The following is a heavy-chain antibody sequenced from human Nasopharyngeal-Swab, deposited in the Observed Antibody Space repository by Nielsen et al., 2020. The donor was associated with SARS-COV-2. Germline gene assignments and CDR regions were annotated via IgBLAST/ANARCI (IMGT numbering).Heavy chain of an antibody. J-gene: IGHJ6*02. CDR1: GFTFDDYA. CDR3: ARDKVLCSSTSCYENYYGMDV. V-gene: IGHV3-9*01. CDR2: ISWNSGSI. Sequence: GGSLRLSCAASGFTFDDYAMHWVRQAPGKGLEWVSGISWNSGSIGYADSVKGRFTISRDNAKNSLYLQMNSLRAEDTAVYYCARDKVLCSSTSCYENYYGMDVWGQGTTVTVSS. D-gene: IGHD2-2*01.